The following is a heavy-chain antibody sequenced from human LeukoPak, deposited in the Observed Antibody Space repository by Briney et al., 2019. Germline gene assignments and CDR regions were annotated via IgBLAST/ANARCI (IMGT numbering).Heavy chain of an antibody. D-gene: IGHD3-22*01. CDR1: GFTFSNYA. J-gene: IGHJ6*02. V-gene: IGHV3-15*07. CDR3: TTVAVISDYYYYGMDV. CDR2: IKSKTDGGTT. Sequence: GGSLRLSCAASGFTFSNYAMNWVRQAPGKGLEWVGRIKSKTDGGTTDYAAPVKGRFTISRDDSKNTLYLQMNSLKTEDTAVYYCTTVAVISDYYYYGMDVWGQGTTVTVSS.